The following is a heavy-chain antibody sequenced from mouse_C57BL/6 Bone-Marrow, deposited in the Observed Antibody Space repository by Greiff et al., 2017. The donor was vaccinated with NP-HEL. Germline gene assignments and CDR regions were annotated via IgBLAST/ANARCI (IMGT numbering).Heavy chain of an antibody. CDR1: GFTFSSYA. Sequence: EVQLVESGEGLVKPGGSLKLSCAASGFTFSSYAMSWVRQTPEKRLEWVAYISSGGDYIYYADTVKGRFTISRDNARNTLYLQISSLKSEDTAMYYCTRDGAQASFSDGWGQGTTLTVSS. J-gene: IGHJ2*01. CDR3: TRDGAQASFSDG. CDR2: ISSGGDYI. D-gene: IGHD3-2*02. V-gene: IGHV5-9-1*02.